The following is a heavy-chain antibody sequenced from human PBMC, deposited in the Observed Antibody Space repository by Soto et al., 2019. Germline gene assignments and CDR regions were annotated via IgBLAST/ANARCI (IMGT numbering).Heavy chain of an antibody. CDR3: ARDSGYDCNWFYP. CDR2: IWYDGSNK. Sequence: QVQLVESGGGVVQPGRSLRLSCAASGFTFSSYGMHWVRQAPGKGLEWVAVIWYDGSNKYYADSVKGRFTISRDNSKNTLYLQMNSLRAEDTAVYYCARDSGYDCNWFYPWGQGTLVTVSS. J-gene: IGHJ5*02. CDR1: GFTFSSYG. V-gene: IGHV3-33*01. D-gene: IGHD5-12*01.